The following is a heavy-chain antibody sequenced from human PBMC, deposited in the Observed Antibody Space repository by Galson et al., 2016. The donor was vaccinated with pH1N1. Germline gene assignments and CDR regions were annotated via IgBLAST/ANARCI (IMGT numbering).Heavy chain of an antibody. CDR3: ERGNYYYENTYDY. V-gene: IGHV1-69*05. CDR1: EGKFSSYA. D-gene: IGHD3-22*01. Sequence: SVKVSCKASEGKFSSYAFTWVRQAPGQGLEWMGGITGMFRTANYAQKFQGRVTITTDELTSTAYLESRSLKSDDTAVYYCERGNYYYENTYDYWGQGTLSPSPQ. CDR2: ITGMFRTA. J-gene: IGHJ4*02.